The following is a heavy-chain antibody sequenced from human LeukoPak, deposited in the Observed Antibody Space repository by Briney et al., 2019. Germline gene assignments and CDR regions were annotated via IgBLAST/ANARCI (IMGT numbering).Heavy chain of an antibody. D-gene: IGHD4-23*01. V-gene: IGHV3-74*01. J-gene: IGHJ3*02. CDR3: ARDLKGPVNDVFDI. CDR2: SNSDGSTT. CDR1: GXTFRTYW. Sequence: TGGSLRLSCAASGXTFRTYWMHWVRQAPGKGLVWVSHSNSDGSTTSYADSVKGRFTISRDNAKNTLYLQMNSLRAEDTAVYYCARDLKGPVNDVFDIWGQGTMVTVSS.